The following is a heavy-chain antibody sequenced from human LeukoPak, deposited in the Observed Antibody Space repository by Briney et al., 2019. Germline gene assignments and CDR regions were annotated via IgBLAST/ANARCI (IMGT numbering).Heavy chain of an antibody. CDR2: ISGSGGST. CDR1: GFTFSSYA. V-gene: IGHV3-23*01. CDR3: AKDREEMAAY. J-gene: IGHJ4*02. D-gene: IGHD5-24*01. Sequence: PGGSLRLSCAASGFTFSSYAMSWVRQAPGKGVEGVSAISGSGGSTYSADSVKGRFTISRDNSKNTLYLQMNSLRAEDTAAYYCAKDREEMAAYWGQGTLVTVSS.